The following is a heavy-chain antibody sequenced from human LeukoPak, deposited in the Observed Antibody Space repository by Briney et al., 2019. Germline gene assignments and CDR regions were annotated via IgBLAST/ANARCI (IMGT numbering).Heavy chain of an antibody. CDR2: ISSYNGNT. Sequence: ASVKVSCKASGYTFTSYGISWVRQAPGQGLEWMGWISSYNGNTNYAQKLQGRVTMTTDTSTSTAYMELRSLRSDDTAVYYCARDITPSRYYYDSSGYPGDAFDIWGQGTMVTVSS. J-gene: IGHJ3*02. CDR1: GYTFTSYG. CDR3: ARDITPSRYYYDSSGYPGDAFDI. V-gene: IGHV1-18*01. D-gene: IGHD3-22*01.